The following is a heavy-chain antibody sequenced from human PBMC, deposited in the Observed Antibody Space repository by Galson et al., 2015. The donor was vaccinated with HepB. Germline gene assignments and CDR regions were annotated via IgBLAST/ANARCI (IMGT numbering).Heavy chain of an antibody. CDR3: ARVSNSGYFASDL. D-gene: IGHD3-22*01. CDR2: IYSGGST. Sequence: SLRLSCAASGFSVSDNYMTWVRQAPGKGLECVSVIYSGGSTFYADSVRGRFTISRDSSKNTLYLQMNSLRAEDTAVYYCARVSNSGYFASDLWGQGTLVTVSS. CDR1: GFSVSDNY. J-gene: IGHJ5*02. V-gene: IGHV3-53*01.